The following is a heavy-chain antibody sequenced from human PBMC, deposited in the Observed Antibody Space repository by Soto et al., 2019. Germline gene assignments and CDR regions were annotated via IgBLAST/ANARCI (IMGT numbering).Heavy chain of an antibody. V-gene: IGHV1-8*02. Sequence: GASGKVSCKASGYTFTSYGISWVRHAPGQGLEWMGWMNTNSGNTGYAQKFQGRVTMTRNTSISTAYMELSSLRSEDTAVYYCAIAGGSSGIDYWGQGTLVTVSS. CDR3: AIAGGSSGIDY. CDR1: GYTFTSYG. CDR2: MNTNSGNT. D-gene: IGHD6-6*01. J-gene: IGHJ4*02.